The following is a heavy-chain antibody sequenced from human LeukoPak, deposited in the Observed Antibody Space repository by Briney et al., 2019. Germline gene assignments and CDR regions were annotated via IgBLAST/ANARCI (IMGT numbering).Heavy chain of an antibody. V-gene: IGHV3-74*01. CDR3: ARVRYCSTTSRTKAYFDS. CDR1: GFTFSNYW. J-gene: IGHJ4*02. D-gene: IGHD2-2*01. Sequence: GGSLRLSCAASGFTFSNYWMHWVRQVPGKGLVWVSRIDDDGSDTTYADSVKGRFTISRDNAKNTLYLQMNSLRVEDTAVYYCARVRYCSTTSRTKAYFDSWGQGTLVTVSS. CDR2: IDDDGSDT.